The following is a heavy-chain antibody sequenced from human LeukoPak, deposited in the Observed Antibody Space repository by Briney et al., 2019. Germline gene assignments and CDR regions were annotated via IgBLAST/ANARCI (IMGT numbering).Heavy chain of an antibody. CDR3: ASGGRDIVLMVYATERGAFDI. D-gene: IGHD2-8*01. CDR1: GGSFSGYY. CDR2: INHSGST. Sequence: SETLSLTCAVYGGSFSGYYWSWIRQPPGKGLEWIGEINHSGSTNYNPSLKSRVTISVDTSKNQFSLKLSSVTAADTAVYYCASGGRDIVLMVYATERGAFDIWGQGTMVTVSS. J-gene: IGHJ3*02. V-gene: IGHV4-34*01.